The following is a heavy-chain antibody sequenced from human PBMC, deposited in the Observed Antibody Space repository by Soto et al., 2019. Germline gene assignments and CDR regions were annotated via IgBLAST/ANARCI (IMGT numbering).Heavy chain of an antibody. CDR2: ISSSSSTI. J-gene: IGHJ4*02. Sequence: GGSLRLSCAASGFTFSSYSMNWVRQAPGKGLEWVSYISSSSSTIYYADSVKGRFTISRDNAKNSLYLQMNSLRDEDTAVYYCAREVIAVAGTSFDYWGQGTLVTVSS. D-gene: IGHD6-19*01. CDR1: GFTFSSYS. CDR3: AREVIAVAGTSFDY. V-gene: IGHV3-48*02.